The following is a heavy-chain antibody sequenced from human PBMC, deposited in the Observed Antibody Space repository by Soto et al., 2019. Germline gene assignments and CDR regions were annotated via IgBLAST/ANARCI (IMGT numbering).Heavy chain of an antibody. V-gene: IGHV4-34*12. Sequence: LSLTCAVYGGSFSAYYWSWVRQPPGKGLEWIGEIIHSESTKYNPSLKSRVTISVDTSKNQFSLKLSSVTAADTAVYYCERQRPTDGRWEFANYYGMDVWGQGTPVTVSS. D-gene: IGHD1-26*01. CDR1: GGSFSAYY. CDR3: ERQRPTDGRWEFANYYGMDV. CDR2: IIHSEST. J-gene: IGHJ6*02.